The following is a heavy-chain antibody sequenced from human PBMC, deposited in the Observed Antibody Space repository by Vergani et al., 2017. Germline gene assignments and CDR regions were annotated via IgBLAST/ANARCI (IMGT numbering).Heavy chain of an antibody. CDR2: INPNTGDT. Sequence: QLQLVQSGAEVKKPGASVKVSCKTSGYPLTAYYIHWVRQAPGQGLEWMGRINPNTGDTNTAQRFQGRVTVTRDTSISTAFMDLSRLTSDDTAVYYCARDRGRWLQFFYWGQGTLVTVSS. D-gene: IGHD5-24*01. CDR1: GYPLTAYY. J-gene: IGHJ4*02. CDR3: ARDRGRWLQFFY. V-gene: IGHV1-2*06.